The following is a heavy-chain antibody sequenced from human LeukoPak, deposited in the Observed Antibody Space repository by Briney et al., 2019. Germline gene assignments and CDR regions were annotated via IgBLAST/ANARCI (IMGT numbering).Heavy chain of an antibody. V-gene: IGHV3-74*03. CDR1: GFTFSYYG. D-gene: IGHD5-18*01. CDR3: ARGNSYAPET. J-gene: IGHJ5*02. Sequence: GGSLRLSCAASGFTFSYYGMHWVRQVPGKGLVWVSHINSYGSTTSYADSAKGRFTVSRDNAKNTLHLQMNSLRVEDTAFYYCARGNSYAPETWGQGTLVTVSS. CDR2: INSYGSTT.